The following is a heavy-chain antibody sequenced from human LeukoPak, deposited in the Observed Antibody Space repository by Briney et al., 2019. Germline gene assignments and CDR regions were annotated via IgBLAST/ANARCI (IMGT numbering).Heavy chain of an antibody. CDR1: EFTFSSYW. J-gene: IGHJ4*02. CDR2: IKEDGSEK. D-gene: IGHD6-19*01. V-gene: IGHV3-7*01. Sequence: GGSLRLSCAASEFTFSSYWMTWVRQAPGKGLEWVANIKEDGSEKYYEDSVKGRFTISRDNTKNLLYLEMNRLRAEDTAVYYCARYRLVWLPAPVFDYWGQGTLVTVSS. CDR3: ARYRLVWLPAPVFDY.